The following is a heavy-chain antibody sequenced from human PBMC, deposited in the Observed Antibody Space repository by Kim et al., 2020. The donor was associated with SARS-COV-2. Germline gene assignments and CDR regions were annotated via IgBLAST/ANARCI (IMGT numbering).Heavy chain of an antibody. CDR2: LYIGGNR. J-gene: IGHJ4*02. V-gene: IGHV3-53*05. Sequence: GGSMRLSCAASGFTVSTNYMSWVRQAPGKGLEWVSVLYIGGNRYYANSVRGRFTISRDSSKNTLYLQMSSLRTEDTAVYYYARSKQWLFDFWGQGTLVTVSS. CDR3: ARSKQWLFDF. CDR1: GFTVSTNY. D-gene: IGHD6-19*01.